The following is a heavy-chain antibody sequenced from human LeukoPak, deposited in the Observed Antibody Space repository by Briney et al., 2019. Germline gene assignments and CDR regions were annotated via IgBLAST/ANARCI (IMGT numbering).Heavy chain of an antibody. CDR3: ATHDYGDFSEWESFDY. CDR1: GFTFSSYS. D-gene: IGHD4-17*01. Sequence: PGGSLRLSCAASGFTFSSYSMNWVRQAPGKGLEWVSYISSSSSTIYYADSVKGRFTISRDNAKNSLYLQMNSLRAEDTAVYYCATHDYGDFSEWESFDYWGQGTLVTVSS. J-gene: IGHJ4*02. CDR2: ISSSSSTI. V-gene: IGHV3-48*01.